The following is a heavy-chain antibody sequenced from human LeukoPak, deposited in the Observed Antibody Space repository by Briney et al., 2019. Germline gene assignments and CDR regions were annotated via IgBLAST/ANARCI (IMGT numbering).Heavy chain of an antibody. CDR3: ARGHWIAVPFDY. J-gene: IGHJ4*02. V-gene: IGHV3-11*01. CDR2: ISSSGNTI. Sequence: GGSLRLSCAASGFTFSDYYMTWIRQAPGKGLEWISYISSSGNTIYYADSVKGRFTISRDNAKNSLFLQMNSLRAEDAAVYYCARGHWIAVPFDYWGQGTLVTVSS. D-gene: IGHD6-19*01. CDR1: GFTFSDYY.